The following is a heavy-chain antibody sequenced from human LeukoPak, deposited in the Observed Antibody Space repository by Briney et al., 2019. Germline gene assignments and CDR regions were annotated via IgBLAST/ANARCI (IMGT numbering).Heavy chain of an antibody. CDR2: ITGSGGST. Sequence: GGSLRLSCAASGFTFSSYAMSWVRQAPGEGLEWVSAITGSGGSTYYADSVKGRFTISRDNSKNTLYLQMNSLRAEDTAVYYCAKKGYGDYVVRSAFDIWGQGTMVTVAS. CDR1: GFTFSSYA. V-gene: IGHV3-23*01. D-gene: IGHD4-17*01. CDR3: AKKGYGDYVVRSAFDI. J-gene: IGHJ3*02.